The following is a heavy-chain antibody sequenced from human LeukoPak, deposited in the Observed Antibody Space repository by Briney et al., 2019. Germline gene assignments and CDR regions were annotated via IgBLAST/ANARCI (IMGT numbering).Heavy chain of an antibody. V-gene: IGHV3-30-3*01. D-gene: IGHD6-19*01. Sequence: GGSLRLSCAASGFTFSSYAMHWVRQAPGKGLEWVAVISYDGSNKYYADSVKGRFTISRDNSKNTLYLQMNSLRAEDTAVYYCARDGVAVAGTRTSPLDYWGQGTLVTVSS. CDR2: ISYDGSNK. J-gene: IGHJ4*02. CDR3: ARDGVAVAGTRTSPLDY. CDR1: GFTFSSYA.